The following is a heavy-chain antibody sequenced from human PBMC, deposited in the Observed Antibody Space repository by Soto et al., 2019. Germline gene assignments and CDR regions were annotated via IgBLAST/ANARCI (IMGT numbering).Heavy chain of an antibody. Sequence: GESLKISCAASGFTFSDYYMSWIRQAPGKGLEWVSYISSSGSTIYYADSVKGRFTISRDNAKNSLYLQMNSLRAEDTAVYYCARTPYYYDSSGYYYFDYWGQGTLVTVSS. V-gene: IGHV3-11*01. CDR2: ISSSGSTI. D-gene: IGHD3-22*01. CDR3: ARTPYYYDSSGYYYFDY. CDR1: GFTFSDYY. J-gene: IGHJ4*02.